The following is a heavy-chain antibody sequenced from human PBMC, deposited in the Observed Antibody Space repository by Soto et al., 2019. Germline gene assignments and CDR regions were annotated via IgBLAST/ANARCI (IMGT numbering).Heavy chain of an antibody. D-gene: IGHD3-10*01. Sequence: SETLSLTCTVSGGSISSGDYYWSWIRQPPGKGLEWIGYIYYSGSTYYNPSLKSRVTISVDTSKNQFSLKLSSVTAADTAVYYCARDRSMVRGVIRYYYGMDVWGQGTTVTVSS. J-gene: IGHJ6*02. CDR1: GGSISSGDYY. CDR2: IYYSGST. V-gene: IGHV4-30-4*01. CDR3: ARDRSMVRGVIRYYYGMDV.